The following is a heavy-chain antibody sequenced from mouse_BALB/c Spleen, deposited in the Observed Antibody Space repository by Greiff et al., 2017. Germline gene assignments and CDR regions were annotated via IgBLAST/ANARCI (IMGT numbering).Heavy chain of an antibody. CDR1: GFTFSSYG. D-gene: IGHD2-4*01. CDR2: INSNGGST. J-gene: IGHJ3*01. CDR3: AREGGMITTAY. V-gene: IGHV5-6-3*01. Sequence: VQLKESGGGLVQPGGSLKLSCAASGFTFSSYGMSWVRQTPDKRLELVATINSNGGSTYYPDSVKGRFTISRDNAKNTLYLQMSSLKSEDTAMYYCAREGGMITTAYWGQGTLVTVSA.